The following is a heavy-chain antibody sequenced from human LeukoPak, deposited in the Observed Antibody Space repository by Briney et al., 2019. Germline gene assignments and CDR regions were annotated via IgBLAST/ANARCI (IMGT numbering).Heavy chain of an antibody. V-gene: IGHV3-21*01. CDR2: ISSSSSYI. J-gene: IGHJ4*02. D-gene: IGHD1-26*01. Sequence: PGGSLRLSCAASGFTFSSYSMNWVRQAPGKGLEWVSSISSSSSYIYYADSVKGRFTISRDNAKNSLYLQMNSLRAEDTAVYYCARERYSGLDWDYFDYWGQGTLVTVSS. CDR1: GFTFSSYS. CDR3: ARERYSGLDWDYFDY.